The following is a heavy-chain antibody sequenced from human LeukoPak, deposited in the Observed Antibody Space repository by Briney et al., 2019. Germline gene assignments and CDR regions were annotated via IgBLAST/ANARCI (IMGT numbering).Heavy chain of an antibody. CDR3: AKDGQQPTSGYYYYYMDV. D-gene: IGHD6-13*01. V-gene: IGHV3-43D*04. Sequence: PGGFLRLSCAASGFTFDDYAMHWVRQAPGQGLEWVSLISWDGGSTYYADSVKGRFTISRDNSKNSLYLQMNSLRAEDTALYYCAKDGQQPTSGYYYYYMDVWGKGTTVTVSS. J-gene: IGHJ6*03. CDR1: GFTFDDYA. CDR2: ISWDGGST.